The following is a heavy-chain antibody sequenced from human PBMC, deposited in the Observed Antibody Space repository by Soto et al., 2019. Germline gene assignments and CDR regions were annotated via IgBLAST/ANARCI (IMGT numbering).Heavy chain of an antibody. Sequence: SETLSLTCAVSGGSISSSNWWSWVRQPPGKGLEWIGEIYHSGSTNYNPSLKSRVTISVDKSKNQFSLKLSSVTVADTAVYYCARVSSGWSFYYYGMDVWGQGTTVTVSS. CDR2: IYHSGST. CDR1: GGSISSSNW. CDR3: ARVSSGWSFYYYGMDV. J-gene: IGHJ6*02. D-gene: IGHD6-19*01. V-gene: IGHV4-4*02.